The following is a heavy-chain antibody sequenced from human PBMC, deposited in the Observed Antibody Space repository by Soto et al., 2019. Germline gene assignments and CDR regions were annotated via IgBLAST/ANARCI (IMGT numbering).Heavy chain of an antibody. J-gene: IGHJ4*02. Sequence: QVQLVQSGAEVKKPGSSVKVSCKASGGTFSSYAISWVRQAPGQGLEWMGGIIPIFGTANYAQKFQGRVTITADESTSTAYTELSSLRSEDTAVYYCARSGSADIVVVVAAQNFFDYWGQGTLVTVSS. V-gene: IGHV1-69*01. CDR2: IIPIFGTA. D-gene: IGHD2-15*01. CDR3: ARSGSADIVVVVAAQNFFDY. CDR1: GGTFSSYA.